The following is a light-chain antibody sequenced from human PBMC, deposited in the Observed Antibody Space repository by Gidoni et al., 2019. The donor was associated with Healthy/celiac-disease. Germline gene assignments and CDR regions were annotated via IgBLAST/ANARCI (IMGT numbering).Light chain of an antibody. Sequence: DLPMNQSPSTLSASVGDRVTITCRASQSISSWLAWYQQKPGKAPKLLIYQASSLESGVPSRFSGSGSGTEFTLTISSLQPDDFATYSCQQYNIYSYTLGQGTKLEIK. V-gene: IGKV1-5*03. CDR2: QAS. J-gene: IGKJ2*01. CDR1: QSISSW. CDR3: QQYNIYSYT.